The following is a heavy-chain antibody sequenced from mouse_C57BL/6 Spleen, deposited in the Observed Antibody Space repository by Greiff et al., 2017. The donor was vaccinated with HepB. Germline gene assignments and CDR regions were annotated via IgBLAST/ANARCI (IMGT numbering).Heavy chain of an antibody. Sequence: VQLKQSGPELVKPGASVKISCKASGYSFTGYYMNWVKQSPEKSLEWIGEINPSTGGTTYNQKFKAKATLTVDKSSSTAYMQLKSLTSEDSAVYYCASGQLRRWYFDVWGTGTTVTVSS. J-gene: IGHJ1*03. D-gene: IGHD3-2*02. CDR2: INPSTGGT. CDR3: ASGQLRRWYFDV. V-gene: IGHV1-42*01. CDR1: GYSFTGYY.